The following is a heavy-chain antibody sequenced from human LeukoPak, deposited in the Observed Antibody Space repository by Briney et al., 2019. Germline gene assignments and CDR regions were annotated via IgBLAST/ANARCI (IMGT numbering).Heavy chain of an antibody. D-gene: IGHD2/OR15-2a*01. J-gene: IGHJ5*02. Sequence: SETLSLTCAVYGGSFSGYYWSRIRQPPGKGLEWIGEINHSGSTNYNPSLKSRVTISVDTSKNQFSLKLSSVTAADTAVYYCASVPLGSMHPFDPWGQGTLVTVSS. CDR3: ASVPLGSMHPFDP. V-gene: IGHV4-34*01. CDR1: GGSFSGYY. CDR2: INHSGST.